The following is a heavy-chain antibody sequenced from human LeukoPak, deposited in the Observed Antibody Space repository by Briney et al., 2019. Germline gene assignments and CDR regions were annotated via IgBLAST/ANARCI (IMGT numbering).Heavy chain of an antibody. J-gene: IGHJ4*02. CDR3: AITTMVRGVIDY. Sequence: ASVKVSCKASGYTFTGYYMHWVRQAPGQGLEWMGWINPNSGGTNYAQKFQGRVTMTRDTSISTAYMELSRLRSDDTAVYYCAITTMVRGVIDYWGQGTLVTVSS. CDR2: INPNSGGT. D-gene: IGHD3-10*01. CDR1: GYTFTGYY. V-gene: IGHV1-2*02.